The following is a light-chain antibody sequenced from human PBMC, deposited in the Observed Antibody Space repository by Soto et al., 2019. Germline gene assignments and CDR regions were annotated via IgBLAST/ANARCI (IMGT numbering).Light chain of an antibody. J-gene: IGLJ3*02. CDR1: SGSIASNY. Sequence: NFMLTQPHSVSESPGKTVTISCTRSSGSIASNYVQWYQQRPGSAPTTVIYEDNQRPSGVPDRFSGSIDSSSNSASLTISGLKTEDEADYYCQSYDSSNHWVVGGGTKLTV. CDR2: EDN. V-gene: IGLV6-57*03. CDR3: QSYDSSNHWV.